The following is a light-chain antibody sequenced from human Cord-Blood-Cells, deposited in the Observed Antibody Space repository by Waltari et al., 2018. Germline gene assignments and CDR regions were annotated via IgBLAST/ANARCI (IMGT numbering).Light chain of an antibody. CDR3: QKYNSAPLT. CDR2: AAS. J-gene: IGKJ4*01. V-gene: IGKV1-27*01. Sequence: DIQMTQSPSSLSASVGDRVTINCRASQGISKYLAWYQQKAGKVPKLLIYAASTLQSGVPSRFSGSGSGTDFTLTISSLQPEDVATYYCQKYNSAPLTFGGGTKVEIK. CDR1: QGISKY.